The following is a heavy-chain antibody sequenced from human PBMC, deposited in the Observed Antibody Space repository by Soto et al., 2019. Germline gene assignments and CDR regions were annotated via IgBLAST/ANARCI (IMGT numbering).Heavy chain of an antibody. V-gene: IGHV1-46*01. CDR1: GYTFTSYY. D-gene: IGHD3-22*01. CDR2: INPSGGST. Sequence: ASVKVSCKASGYTFTSYYMHWVRQAPGQGLEWMGIINPSGGSTSYAQKFQGRVTMTRDTSTSTVYMELSSLRSEDTAVYYCARERGTYYYDSSGNLDAFDIWGQGTMVTVPS. CDR3: ARERGTYYYDSSGNLDAFDI. J-gene: IGHJ3*02.